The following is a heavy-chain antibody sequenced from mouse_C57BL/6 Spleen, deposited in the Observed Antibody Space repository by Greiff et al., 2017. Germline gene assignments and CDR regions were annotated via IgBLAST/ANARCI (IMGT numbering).Heavy chain of an antibody. CDR3: ASPSYYGSSLGAMDY. CDR2: IHPNSGST. D-gene: IGHD1-1*01. V-gene: IGHV1-64*01. Sequence: QVQLQQPGAELVKPGASVKLSCKASGYTFTSYWMHWVKQRPGQGLEWIGMIHPNSGSTNYNEKFKSKATLTVDQSSSTAYMQLSSLTSEDSAVYYCASPSYYGSSLGAMDYWGQGTSVTVSS. J-gene: IGHJ4*01. CDR1: GYTFTSYW.